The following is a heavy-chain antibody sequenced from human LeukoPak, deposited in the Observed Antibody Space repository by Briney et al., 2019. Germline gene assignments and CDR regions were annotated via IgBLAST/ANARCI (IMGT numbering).Heavy chain of an antibody. CDR2: SSGSGGGT. CDR1: GFTFSIYA. CDR3: VKESSGGAGAFDI. V-gene: IGHV3-23*01. Sequence: GGSLRLPCASSGFTFSIYAMSWVRQAPGKGLEWVSGSSGSGGGTYYAGSVKGRFTLSRDNSKNTLYLQMNSLRVEDTAIYYCVKESSGGAGAFDIWGQGTMVTVSS. D-gene: IGHD6-19*01. J-gene: IGHJ3*02.